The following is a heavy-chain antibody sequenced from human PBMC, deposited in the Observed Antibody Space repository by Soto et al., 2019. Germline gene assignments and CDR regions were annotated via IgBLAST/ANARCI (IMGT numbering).Heavy chain of an antibody. V-gene: IGHV4-34*01. CDR1: GGSFSGYY. D-gene: IGHD3-9*01. Sequence: NPSETLSLTCAVYGGSFSGYYWSWMRQPPGKGLEWIGEINHSGSTNYNPSLKSRVTISVDTSKNQFSMKLSSVTAADTAVYYCAIALRYFDWLPAYYGMDVWGQGTTFTVSS. CDR2: INHSGST. J-gene: IGHJ6*02. CDR3: AIALRYFDWLPAYYGMDV.